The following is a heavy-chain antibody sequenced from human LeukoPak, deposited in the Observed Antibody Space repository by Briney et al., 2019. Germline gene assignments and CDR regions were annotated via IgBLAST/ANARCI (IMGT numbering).Heavy chain of an antibody. CDR2: IYTSGST. D-gene: IGHD1-1*01. CDR3: ARDYPTVYYYYYMDV. CDR1: GGSISRYY. V-gene: IGHV4-4*07. Sequence: SETLSLTCTVSGGSISRYYWSWIRQPAGKGLEWIGRIYTSGSTNYNPSLKSRVTMSVDTSKNQFSLKLSSVTAADTAVYYCARDYPTVYYYYYMDVWGKGTTVTVSS. J-gene: IGHJ6*03.